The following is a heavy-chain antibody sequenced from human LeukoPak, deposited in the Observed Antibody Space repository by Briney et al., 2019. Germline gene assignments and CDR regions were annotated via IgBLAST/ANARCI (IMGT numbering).Heavy chain of an antibody. J-gene: IGHJ4*02. CDR3: ARESIAARTLDY. CDR1: GGSFSGYY. V-gene: IGHV4-31*11. D-gene: IGHD6-6*01. CDR2: IYYSGST. Sequence: SETLSLTCAVYGGSFSGYYWSWIRQHPGKGLEWIGYIYYSGSTYYNPSLKSRVTISVDTSKNQFSLKLSSVTAADTAVYYCARESIAARTLDYWGQGTLVTVSS.